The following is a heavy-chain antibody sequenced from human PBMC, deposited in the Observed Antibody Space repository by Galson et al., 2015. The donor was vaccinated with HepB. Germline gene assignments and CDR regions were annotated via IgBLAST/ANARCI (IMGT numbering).Heavy chain of an antibody. CDR1: GFTFSRYA. CDR3: GKHGYTYGYRDAFDI. D-gene: IGHD5-18*01. CDR2: ISVSGGDT. Sequence: SLRLSCAASGFTFSRYAMSWVRQAPGKGLEWVSGISVSGGDTYYADSVKGRSTISRDNSKNRLYLQMNSLRAEDTAVYYRGKHGYTYGYRDAFDIWGQGTMVTVSS. V-gene: IGHV3-23*01. J-gene: IGHJ3*02.